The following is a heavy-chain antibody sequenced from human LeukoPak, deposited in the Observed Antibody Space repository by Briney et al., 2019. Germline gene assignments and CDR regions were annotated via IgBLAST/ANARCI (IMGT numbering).Heavy chain of an antibody. J-gene: IGHJ4*02. Sequence: GASVKVSCQASGYTFTDYYVHWVRQAPGQGLEWMGWISPSSGGTNYAQKFQGRVTMTRDTSISTAYMELSSLRSDDTAVYYCARGWGFGSIDYWGQGTLVTVSS. D-gene: IGHD7-27*01. CDR1: GYTFTDYY. CDR2: ISPSSGGT. CDR3: ARGWGFGSIDY. V-gene: IGHV1-2*02.